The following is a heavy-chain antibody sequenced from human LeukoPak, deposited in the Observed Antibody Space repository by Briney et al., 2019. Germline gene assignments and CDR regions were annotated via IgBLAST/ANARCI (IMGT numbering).Heavy chain of an antibody. CDR1: GYSIDSVYY. V-gene: IGHV4-38-2*02. CDR3: ARDMTAAYFDY. Sequence: PSETLSLTCTVSGYSIDSVYYWGWIRQPPGKGLEWIGSTYHSGSTYYNPSLKSRVTISVDTSKNQFSLKLSSVTAADTAVYYCARDMTAAYFDYWGQGTLVTVSS. CDR2: TYHSGST. J-gene: IGHJ4*02. D-gene: IGHD3-16*01.